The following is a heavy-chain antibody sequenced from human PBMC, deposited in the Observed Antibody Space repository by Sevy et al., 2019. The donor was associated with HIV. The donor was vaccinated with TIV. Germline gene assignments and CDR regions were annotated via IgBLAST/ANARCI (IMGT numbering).Heavy chain of an antibody. CDR2: ISDSGDST. Sequence: GGSLRLSCAASAFSFNTYAMSWVRRAPGKGLEWVSTISDSGDSTFYSDSVKGRFTISRDNSKNTLYLQMNSLRAEDTAVYYCAKPRGSFYFDYWGQGTLVTVSS. J-gene: IGHJ4*02. D-gene: IGHD3-16*01. CDR1: AFSFNTYA. CDR3: AKPRGSFYFDY. V-gene: IGHV3-23*01.